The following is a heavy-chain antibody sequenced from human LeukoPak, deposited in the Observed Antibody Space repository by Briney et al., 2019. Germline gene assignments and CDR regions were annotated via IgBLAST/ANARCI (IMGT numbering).Heavy chain of an antibody. CDR3: ARDSPYCSNSSCPLIQWFDP. Sequence: PSYTLSLTYPVSGGSISSGSNFWRCLPQPAGRALEWFGRIYSSRSPNYNPPHKTRLPISVDTSKNQFSLKLSSVTAADTAVYYCARDSPYCSNSSCPLIQWFDPWGEGTLVSVSS. D-gene: IGHD2-2*01. J-gene: IGHJ5*02. V-gene: IGHV4-61*02. CDR2: IYSSRSP. CDR1: GGSISSGSNF.